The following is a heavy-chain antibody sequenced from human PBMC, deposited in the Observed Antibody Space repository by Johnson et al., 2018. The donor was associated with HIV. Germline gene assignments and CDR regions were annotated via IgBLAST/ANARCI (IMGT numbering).Heavy chain of an antibody. CDR2: LFSGDTT. J-gene: IGHJ3*02. D-gene: IGHD1-26*01. CDR1: GFAVSGYY. Sequence: VQLVESGGGVVQPGRSLRLSCVASGFAVSGYYMSWVRQAPGKGLEWVSVLFSGDTTYYADSVNGRFTISRDNSKNTLYLQMNSLRVEDTAVYYCAKGPWDLPHAFDIWGQGTMVTVS. CDR3: AKGPWDLPHAFDI. V-gene: IGHV3-66*01.